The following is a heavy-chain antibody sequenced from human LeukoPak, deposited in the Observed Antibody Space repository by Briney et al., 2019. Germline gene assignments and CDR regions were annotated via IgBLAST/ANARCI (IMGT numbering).Heavy chain of an antibody. CDR1: GFTFSDYW. CDR2: IRQDGSEK. V-gene: IGHV3-7*01. Sequence: PGGSLRLSCAASGFTFSDYWMSWVRHAPGKGLEWVANIRQDGSEKQYVDSVKGRFTISRDNAKNSLYLQMNSLRAEDMAVFFCVRESLSGTSYWGQGTLVTVSS. D-gene: IGHD3-10*01. J-gene: IGHJ4*02. CDR3: VRESLSGTSY.